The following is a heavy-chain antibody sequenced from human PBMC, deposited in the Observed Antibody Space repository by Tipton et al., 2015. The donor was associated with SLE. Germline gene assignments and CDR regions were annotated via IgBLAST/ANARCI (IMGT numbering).Heavy chain of an antibody. V-gene: IGHV3-53*05. CDR1: GFTVSSNY. D-gene: IGHD6-19*01. CDR3: ARDRGSGWFDVDY. Sequence: SLRLSCAASGFTVSSNYMSWVRQARGKGLEWVSVIYSGGSTYYADSVKGRFAISRDNSKNTLYLQINSLRAEDTAVYYCARDRGSGWFDVDYWGQGTLVNVSS. J-gene: IGHJ4*02. CDR2: IYSGGST.